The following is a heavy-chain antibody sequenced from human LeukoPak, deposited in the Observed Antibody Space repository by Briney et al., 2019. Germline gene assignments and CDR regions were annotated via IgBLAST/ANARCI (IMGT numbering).Heavy chain of an antibody. CDR1: GHTFTSYG. D-gene: IGHD3-3*01. CDR3: ARDKSITIFGVVSPGGY. Sequence: ASVKVSCKASGHTFTSYGISWVRQAPGQGLEWMGWISAYNGNTNYAQKLQGRVTMTTDTSTSTAYMELRSLRSDDTAVYYCARDKSITIFGVVSPGGYWGQGTLVTVPS. V-gene: IGHV1-18*01. J-gene: IGHJ4*02. CDR2: ISAYNGNT.